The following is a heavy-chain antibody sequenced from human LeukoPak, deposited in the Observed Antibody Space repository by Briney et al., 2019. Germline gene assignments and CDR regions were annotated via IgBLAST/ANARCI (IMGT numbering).Heavy chain of an antibody. CDR3: ARDGTVSSIRGLDY. Sequence: SETLSLTCAAYGGSFSGYYWSWLRQPPGKGLEWIGSIYHSGSTYYNPSLKSRVTISVDTSKNQFSLKLSSVTAADTAVYYCARDGTVSSIRGLDYWGQGTLVTVSS. CDR2: IYHSGST. CDR1: GGSFSGYY. V-gene: IGHV4-34*01. D-gene: IGHD6-13*01. J-gene: IGHJ4*02.